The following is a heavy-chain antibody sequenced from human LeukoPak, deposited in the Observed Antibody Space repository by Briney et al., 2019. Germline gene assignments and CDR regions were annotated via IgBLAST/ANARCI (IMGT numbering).Heavy chain of an antibody. CDR1: GFAVSGNF. V-gene: IGHV3-66*01. J-gene: IGHJ3*01. D-gene: IGHD3-22*01. Sequence: GGSLRLSCAASGFAVSGNFMNWVRQAPGKGLEWVSVIYSGGSTYYADCVKGRFTISRDNSRNTLYLQMNSLRAEDTAVYYCTRVVYSSGYSQGFDVWGQGTIVTVSS. CDR3: TRVVYSSGYSQGFDV. CDR2: IYSGGST.